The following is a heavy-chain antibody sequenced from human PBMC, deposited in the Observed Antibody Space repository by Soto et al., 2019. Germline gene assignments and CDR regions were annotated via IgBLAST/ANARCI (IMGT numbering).Heavy chain of an antibody. D-gene: IGHD5-18*01. CDR2: ISAYNGNT. CDR3: ARVKSVEMATAYFDY. Sequence: ASVKVSCKASGYTFTSYGISWVRQAPGQGLEWMGWISAYNGNTNYAQKLQGRVTMTTDTSTSTAYMELRSLRSDDTAVYYCARVKSVEMATAYFDYWGQGTLVTVSS. V-gene: IGHV1-18*01. CDR1: GYTFTSYG. J-gene: IGHJ4*02.